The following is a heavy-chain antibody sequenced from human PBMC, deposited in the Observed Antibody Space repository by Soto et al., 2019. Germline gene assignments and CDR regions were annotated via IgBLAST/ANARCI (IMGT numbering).Heavy chain of an antibody. Sequence: ASVKVSCKASGYTFTSYGISWVRQAPGQGLEWMGWISAYNGNTNYAQKLQGRVTMTTDTSTSTAYMELRSLGSDDTAVYYCARDLGGVIMKPSYYYYGMDVWGQGTTVTVSS. CDR2: ISAYNGNT. J-gene: IGHJ6*02. D-gene: IGHD3-10*01. CDR1: GYTFTSYG. CDR3: ARDLGGVIMKPSYYYYGMDV. V-gene: IGHV1-18*01.